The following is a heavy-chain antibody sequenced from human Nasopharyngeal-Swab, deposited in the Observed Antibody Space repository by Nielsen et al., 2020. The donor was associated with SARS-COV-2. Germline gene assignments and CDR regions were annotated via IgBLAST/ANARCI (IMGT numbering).Heavy chain of an antibody. CDR1: GGSISSSSYY. CDR2: IYYSGST. J-gene: IGHJ6*02. V-gene: IGHV4-61*01. CDR3: ARDRRRGSGEVIKVHGANYYYYGMDV. D-gene: IGHD3-10*01. Sequence: SETLSLTCTVSGGSISSSSYYWSWIRQPPGKGLEWIGYIYYSGSTNYNPSLKSRVTISVDTSKNQFSLKLSSVTAADTAVYYCARDRRRGSGEVIKVHGANYYYYGMDVWGQGTTVTVSS.